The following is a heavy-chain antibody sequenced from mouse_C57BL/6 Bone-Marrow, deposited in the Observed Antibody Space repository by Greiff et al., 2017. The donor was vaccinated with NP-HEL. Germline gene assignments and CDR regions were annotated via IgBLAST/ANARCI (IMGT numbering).Heavy chain of an antibody. V-gene: IGHV3-3*01. D-gene: IGHD2-5*01. CDR2: RFYSGII. J-gene: IGHJ4*01. CDR1: GFSINSDCF. Sequence: VQLMESGPSLVRPSQTLSLTCTVTGFSINSDCFWIWIRPLPGNKLEYIGFRFYSGIIYYNHSLESRMYITRDTSKNQVSLKLSSVTTEDTATYYCTRGRYSNLYYYAMDYWGQGTSVTVSS. CDR3: TRGRYSNLYYYAMDY.